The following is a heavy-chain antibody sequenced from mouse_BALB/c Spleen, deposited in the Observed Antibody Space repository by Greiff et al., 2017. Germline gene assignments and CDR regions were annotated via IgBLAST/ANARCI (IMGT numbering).Heavy chain of an antibody. CDR3: ARDEDYERAWFAY. J-gene: IGHJ3*01. Sequence: EVQLQQSGGGLVKPGGSLKLSCAASGFTFSSYAMSWVRQSPEKRLEWVAEISSGGSYTYYPDTVTGRFTISRDNAKNTLYLEMSSLRSEDTAMYYCARDEDYERAWFAYWGQGTLVTVSA. V-gene: IGHV5-9-4*01. D-gene: IGHD2-4*01. CDR2: ISSGGSYT. CDR1: GFTFSSYA.